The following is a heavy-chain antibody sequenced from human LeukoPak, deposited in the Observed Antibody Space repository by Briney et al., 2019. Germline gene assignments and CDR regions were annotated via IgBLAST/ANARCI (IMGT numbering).Heavy chain of an antibody. CDR2: ISGSGDTT. CDR1: GFTFSSYG. Sequence: GALRLSCAASGFTFSSYGMSWVRQAPGKGLEWVSAISGSGDTTYYADSVKGRFTISRDNSKNTLYLQMNSLRAEDTAVYYCARVDYDILTGNVIGYWGQGTLVTVSS. CDR3: ARVDYDILTGNVIGY. D-gene: IGHD3-9*01. V-gene: IGHV3-23*01. J-gene: IGHJ4*02.